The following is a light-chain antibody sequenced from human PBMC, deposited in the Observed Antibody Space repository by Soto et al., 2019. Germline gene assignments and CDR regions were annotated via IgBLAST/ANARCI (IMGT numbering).Light chain of an antibody. J-gene: IGKJ1*01. V-gene: IGKV3-15*01. CDR2: GAS. CDR3: QHYNNWPPWT. Sequence: EIVMTQSPATLSVSPGERATLSCRASQSVSSNLAWYQQKPGQAPRPLIYGASTRATGIPARFSGSGSGTEVTLTISSLQSEDFAIYYCQHYNNWPPWTFGQGTKVEIK. CDR1: QSVSSN.